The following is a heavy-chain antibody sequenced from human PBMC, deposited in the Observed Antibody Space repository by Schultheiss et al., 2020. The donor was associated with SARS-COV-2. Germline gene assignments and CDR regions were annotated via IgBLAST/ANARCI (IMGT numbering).Heavy chain of an antibody. D-gene: IGHD4-17*01. CDR2: ISSSGSII. Sequence: GESLKISCAASGFTFSSYAMSWVRQAPGKGLEWVSYISSSGSIIHYADSVKGRFTISRDNAKNSLYLQMDSLRAEDTAVYYCARDHGDYGMDVWGQGTTVTVSS. CDR1: GFTFSSYA. J-gene: IGHJ6*02. V-gene: IGHV3-48*04. CDR3: ARDHGDYGMDV.